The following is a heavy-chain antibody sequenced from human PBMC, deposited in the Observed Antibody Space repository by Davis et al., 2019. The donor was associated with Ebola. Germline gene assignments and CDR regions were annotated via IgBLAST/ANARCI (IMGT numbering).Heavy chain of an antibody. V-gene: IGHV5-51*01. CDR1: GHIFINNW. CDR3: ATLFTASAPDY. Sequence: GGSLRLSCQASGHIFINNWIGWVRQMPGKGLEWMGVIYPPDSDTRYSPSFQGQVTISADRSINTAYLQWNSLKASDTAMYYCATLFTASAPDYWGQGTLVTVSS. D-gene: IGHD3-16*01. J-gene: IGHJ4*02. CDR2: IYPPDSDT.